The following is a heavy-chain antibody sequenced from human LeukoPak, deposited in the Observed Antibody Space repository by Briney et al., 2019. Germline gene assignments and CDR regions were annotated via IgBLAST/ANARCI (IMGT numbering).Heavy chain of an antibody. J-gene: IGHJ5*02. Sequence: GGSLRLSCAASGFTFSSYEMNWVRQAPGKGPEWVSYISSSGSTIYYADSVKGRFTISRDNAKNSLYLQMNSLRAEDTAVYYCARVHRITIFGVVSFDPWGQGTLVTVSS. D-gene: IGHD3-3*01. CDR3: ARVHRITIFGVVSFDP. CDR2: ISSSGSTI. CDR1: GFTFSSYE. V-gene: IGHV3-48*03.